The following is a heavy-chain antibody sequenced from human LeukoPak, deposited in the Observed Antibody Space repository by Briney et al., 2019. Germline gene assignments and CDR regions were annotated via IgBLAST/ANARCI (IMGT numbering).Heavy chain of an antibody. J-gene: IGHJ4*02. Sequence: GGSLRLSCAASGFTFSSYAMCWVRQAPGKGLEWVSGISGDGDHTYYADSVKGRFTISRDNSKNTLSLQMSGLRAEDTAIYYCAKPATISPRDYWGQGNLVSVSS. CDR1: GFTFSSYA. V-gene: IGHV3-23*01. CDR3: AKPATISPRDY. CDR2: ISGDGDHT. D-gene: IGHD2-21*01.